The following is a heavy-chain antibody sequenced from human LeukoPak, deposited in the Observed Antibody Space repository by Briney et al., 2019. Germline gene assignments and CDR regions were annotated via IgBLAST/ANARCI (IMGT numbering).Heavy chain of an antibody. D-gene: IGHD1-26*01. CDR3: AKNSGIWSF. Sequence: GGSLRLSCAASGFTFGSTDMTWVRQAPGKGLEWLSTISGTGDTYYADSVRGRFTISRDNSKITLYLQMNSLRAEDTATYYCAKNSGIWSFWGQGALVTVSS. CDR2: ISGTGDT. CDR1: GFTFGSTD. J-gene: IGHJ4*02. V-gene: IGHV3-23*01.